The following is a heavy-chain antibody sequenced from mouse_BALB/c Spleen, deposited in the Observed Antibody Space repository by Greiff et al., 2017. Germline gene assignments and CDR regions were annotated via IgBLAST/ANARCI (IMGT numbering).Heavy chain of an antibody. J-gene: IGHJ3*01. Sequence: QVQLKQSGAELAKPGASVKMSCKASGYTFTSYWMHWVKQRPGQGLEWIGYINPSTGYTEYNQKFKDKATLTADKSSSTAYMQLSSLTSEDSAVYYCARFMNGAYWGQGTLVTVSA. CDR3: ARFMNGAY. D-gene: IGHD1-2*01. CDR1: GYTFTSYW. CDR2: INPSTGYT. V-gene: IGHV1-7*01.